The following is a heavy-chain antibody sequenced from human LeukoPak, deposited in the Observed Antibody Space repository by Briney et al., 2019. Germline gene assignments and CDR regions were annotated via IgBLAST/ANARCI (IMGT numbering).Heavy chain of an antibody. V-gene: IGHV4-31*03. CDR3: ARSSLPHCSSTSCYKGALDY. CDR1: GGSISSGGYY. Sequence: SETLSLTCTVSGGSISSGGYYWSWIRQHPGKGLEWIGYIYYSGSTYYNPSLKSRVTISVDTSKNQFSLKPSSVTAADTAVYYCARSSLPHCSSTSCYKGALDYWGQGTLVTVSS. J-gene: IGHJ4*02. CDR2: IYYSGST. D-gene: IGHD2-2*01.